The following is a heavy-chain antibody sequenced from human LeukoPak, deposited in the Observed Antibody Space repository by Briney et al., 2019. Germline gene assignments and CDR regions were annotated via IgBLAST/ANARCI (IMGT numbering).Heavy chain of an antibody. CDR2: TRNKANSYTT. CDR3: ARDGPIGQQLYY. V-gene: IGHV3-72*01. D-gene: IGHD6-13*01. Sequence: PGGSLRLSCAASGFTFSDHYMDWVRQAPGKGLEWVGRTRNKANSYTTEYAASVKGRFTISRDDSKNSLYLQINSLKTEDTAVYYCARDGPIGQQLYYWGQGTLVTVSS. CDR1: GFTFSDHY. J-gene: IGHJ4*02.